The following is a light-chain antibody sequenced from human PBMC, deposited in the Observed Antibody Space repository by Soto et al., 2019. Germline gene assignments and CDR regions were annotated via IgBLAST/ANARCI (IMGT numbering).Light chain of an antibody. Sequence: QSALTQPRSVSGSPGQSVTISCTGTSSDVGRYNYVSWYQQHPGKAPKLIIYDVTKRPSGVPDRFSGSKSGNTASLTISGLQDEDEADYYCCSYAGSYTQVFGTGTKLTVL. CDR1: SSDVGRYNY. CDR3: CSYAGSYTQV. J-gene: IGLJ1*01. CDR2: DVT. V-gene: IGLV2-11*01.